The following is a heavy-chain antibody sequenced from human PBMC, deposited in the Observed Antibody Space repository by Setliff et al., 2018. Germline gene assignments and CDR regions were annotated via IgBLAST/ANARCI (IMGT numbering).Heavy chain of an antibody. CDR3: ARDGNSWNDLDY. J-gene: IGHJ4*01. Sequence: GGSLRLSCEASGFTFSGYSMNWVRQAPGKGLEWVSGISGNGDNTYYADSVKGRFTISRDNAKNSLYLQMNSLRVEDTALYYCARDGNSWNDLDYWGHGTLVTVSS. CDR2: ISGNGDNT. D-gene: IGHD1-20*01. CDR1: GFTFSGYS. V-gene: IGHV3-21*01.